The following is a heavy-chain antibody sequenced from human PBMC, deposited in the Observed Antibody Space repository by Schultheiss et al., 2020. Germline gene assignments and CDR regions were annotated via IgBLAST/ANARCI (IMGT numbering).Heavy chain of an antibody. Sequence: SETLSLTCTVSGGSISSYYWSWIRQPPGKGLEWIGSIYYSGSTYYNPSLKSRVTISVDTSKNQFSLKLSSVTAADTAVYYCARGPQSSSWYYYYGMDVWGQGTTVIVSS. CDR2: IYYSGST. D-gene: IGHD6-13*01. V-gene: IGHV4-39*01. J-gene: IGHJ6*02. CDR1: GGSISSYY. CDR3: ARGPQSSSWYYYYGMDV.